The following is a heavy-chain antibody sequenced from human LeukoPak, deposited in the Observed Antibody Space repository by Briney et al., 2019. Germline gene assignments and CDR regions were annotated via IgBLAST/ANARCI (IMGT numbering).Heavy chain of an antibody. D-gene: IGHD3-22*01. CDR2: ISYDGSNK. J-gene: IGHJ4*02. CDR3: ARELTSSGDFDY. CDR1: GFTFSSYA. V-gene: IGHV3-30*04. Sequence: GGSLRLSCAASGFTFSSYAMHWVRQAPGKGLEWVAVISYDGSNKYYADSVKGRFTISRDNSKNTLYLQMNSLRAEDTAVYYCARELTSSGDFDYWGQGTLVTVSS.